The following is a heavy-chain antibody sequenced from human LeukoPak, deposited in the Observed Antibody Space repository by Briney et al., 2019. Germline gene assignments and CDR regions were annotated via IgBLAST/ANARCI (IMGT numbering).Heavy chain of an antibody. Sequence: HPGGSLRLSCAASGFTFSSYAMSWVRQAPGKGLEWVSAISGSGGSTYSADSVKGRFTISRDNSKNTLYLQMNSLRAEDTAVYYCAKGYCSSTSCYARFDPWGQGTLVTVSS. CDR1: GFTFSSYA. D-gene: IGHD2-2*01. CDR3: AKGYCSSTSCYARFDP. V-gene: IGHV3-23*01. CDR2: ISGSGGST. J-gene: IGHJ5*02.